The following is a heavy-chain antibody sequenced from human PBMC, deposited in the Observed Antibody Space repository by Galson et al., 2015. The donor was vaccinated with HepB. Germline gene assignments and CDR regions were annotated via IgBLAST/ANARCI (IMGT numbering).Heavy chain of an antibody. D-gene: IGHD7-27*01. Sequence: SLRLSCAASGFTFSTYALSWVRQAPRKGLEWVSSINSRGSTTDYADSVRGRFAIARDNSKSTLSLQMDSLTAEDTAVYYCVKGRAGERGPFDYWGHGTLVTASP. CDR1: GFTFSTYA. CDR3: VKGRAGERGPFDY. V-gene: IGHV3-23*01. J-gene: IGHJ4*01. CDR2: INSRGSTT.